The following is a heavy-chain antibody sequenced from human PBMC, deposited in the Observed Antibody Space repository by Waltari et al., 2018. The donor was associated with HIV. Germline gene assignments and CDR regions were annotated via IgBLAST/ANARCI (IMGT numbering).Heavy chain of an antibody. V-gene: IGHV3-74*01. CDR2: INPDGTDT. CDR1: GFTLTNSW. Sequence: EVQLVESGGGLVQPGGSLRLSCAASGFTLTNSWVHWVRQVPGKGLVGVSRINPDGTDTRYADSVKGRFTISRDNAKNTVYLQVNSLRGEDTSVYYCARGKDCGGGTCDGYHYYGLDVWGQGTTVTVSS. D-gene: IGHD2-15*01. CDR3: ARGKDCGGGTCDGYHYYGLDV. J-gene: IGHJ6*02.